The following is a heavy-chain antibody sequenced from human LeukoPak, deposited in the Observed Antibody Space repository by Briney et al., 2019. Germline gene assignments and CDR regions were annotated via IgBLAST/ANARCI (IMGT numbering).Heavy chain of an antibody. CDR3: ARAYSSSSPDY. CDR2: ISSSGSTK. CDR1: GFTFSDYY. Sequence: GGSLRLSCAASGFTFSDYYMSWIRQAPGKGLEWVSYISSSGSTKYYADSVKGRFTISRDNAKNSLYLQMNSLRAEDTAVYYCARAYSSSSPDYWGQGTLVTVSS. V-gene: IGHV3-11*01. D-gene: IGHD6-6*01. J-gene: IGHJ4*02.